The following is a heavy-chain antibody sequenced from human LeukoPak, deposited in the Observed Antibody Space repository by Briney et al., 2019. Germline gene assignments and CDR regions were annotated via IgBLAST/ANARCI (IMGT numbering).Heavy chain of an antibody. Sequence: EASVKVSCKASGYTFTSYDINWVRQATGQGLEWMGWMNPNNDNRGYAQKFQGRVTITRDTSASTAYMELSSLRSEDMAVYYCARGPARSFNWFDPWGQGTLVTVSS. CDR2: MNPNNDNR. CDR1: GYTFTSYD. CDR3: ARGPARSFNWFDP. J-gene: IGHJ5*02. D-gene: IGHD1-26*01. V-gene: IGHV1-8*01.